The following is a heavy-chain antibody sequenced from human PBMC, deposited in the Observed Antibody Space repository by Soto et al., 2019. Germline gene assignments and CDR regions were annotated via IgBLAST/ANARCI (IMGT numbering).Heavy chain of an antibody. CDR1: GGTFSSYT. V-gene: IGHV1-69*02. J-gene: IGHJ6*02. D-gene: IGHD6-13*01. CDR2: IIPILGIA. CDR3: ARGSRGDSSSWYDPYSYYGMDV. Sequence: QVQLVQSGAEVKKPGSSVKVSCKASGGTFSSYTISWVRQAPGQGLEWMGRIIPILGIANYAQKFQGRVTITADKATSTAYMELSSLRSEDTAVYYCARGSRGDSSSWYDPYSYYGMDVWGQGTTVTVSS.